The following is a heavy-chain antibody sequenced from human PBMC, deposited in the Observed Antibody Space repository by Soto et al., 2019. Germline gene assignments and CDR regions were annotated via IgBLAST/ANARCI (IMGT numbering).Heavy chain of an antibody. CDR2: IIPILGIA. D-gene: IGHD2-2*01. Sequence: SVKVSCKASGGTFSSYTISWVRQAPGQGLEWMGRIIPILGIANYAQKFQGRVTITADKSTSTAYMELSSLRSEDTAVYYCARDIKPAFSRDCSSTSCPYYYFDHWGQGTLVTVSS. CDR3: ARDIKPAFSRDCSSTSCPYYYFDH. CDR1: GGTFSSYT. J-gene: IGHJ4*02. V-gene: IGHV1-69*04.